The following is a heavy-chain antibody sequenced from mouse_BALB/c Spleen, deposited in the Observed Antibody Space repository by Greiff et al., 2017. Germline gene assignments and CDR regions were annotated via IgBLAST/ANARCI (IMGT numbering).Heavy chain of an antibody. V-gene: IGHV1S137*01. Sequence: VQLQQSGAELVRPGVSVKISCKGSGYTLTDYAMHWVKQSHAKSLEWIGVISTYYGDASYNQKFNGKATMTVDKSSSTAYMELARLTSEDSAIYYCARSSYGNYRVWFAYWGQGTLVTVSA. CDR2: ISTYYGDA. J-gene: IGHJ3*01. CDR3: ARSSYGNYRVWFAY. CDR1: GYTLTDYA. D-gene: IGHD2-1*01.